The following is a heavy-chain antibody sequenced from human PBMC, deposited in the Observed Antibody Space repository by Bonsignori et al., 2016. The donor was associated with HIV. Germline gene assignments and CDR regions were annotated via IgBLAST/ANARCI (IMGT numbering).Heavy chain of an antibody. CDR2: ISSSGSTI. Sequence: KGLEWVSYISSSGSTIYYADSVKGRFTISRDNAKNSLYLQMNSLRAEDTAVYYCARSPAGVGATSVDYWGQGTLVTVSS. J-gene: IGHJ4*02. D-gene: IGHD1-26*01. V-gene: IGHV3-11*01. CDR3: ARSPAGVGATSVDY.